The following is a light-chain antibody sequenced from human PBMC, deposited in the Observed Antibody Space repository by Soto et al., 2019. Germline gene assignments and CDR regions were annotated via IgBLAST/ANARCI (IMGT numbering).Light chain of an antibody. V-gene: IGKV1-33*01. CDR2: DAS. CDR1: QDIRFY. Sequence: DIKMTQSPSSLSASLGDRVTITCQASQDIRFYLNWYQHKTGQAPKLLIYDASQLETGVPSKFSGSGSGTEFTLIISNLQPDDFSTYYCQQFKDYVWTFGQGTKVDIK. J-gene: IGKJ1*01. CDR3: QQFKDYVWT.